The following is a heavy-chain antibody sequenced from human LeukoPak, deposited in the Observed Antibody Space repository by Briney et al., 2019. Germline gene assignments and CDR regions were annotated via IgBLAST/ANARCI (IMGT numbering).Heavy chain of an antibody. CDR2: IYSGGST. CDR1: GFTFSSYA. CDR3: ARGYCDSSGYYYFDY. J-gene: IGHJ4*02. V-gene: IGHV3-53*01. D-gene: IGHD3-22*01. Sequence: GGSLRLSCAASGFTFSSYAMSWVRQAPGKGLEWVSVIYSGGSTYYADSVKGRFTISRDNSKNTLYLQMNSLRAEDTAVYYCARGYCDSSGYYYFDYWGQGTLVTVSS.